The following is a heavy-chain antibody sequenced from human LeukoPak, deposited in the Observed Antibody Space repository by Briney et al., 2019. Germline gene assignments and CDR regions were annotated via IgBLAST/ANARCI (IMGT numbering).Heavy chain of an antibody. J-gene: IGHJ4*02. CDR3: AREGDHWGLAPGYYFDY. CDR1: GLTVSSSF. CDR2: LHSDGST. D-gene: IGHD3-16*01. V-gene: IGHV3-66*02. Sequence: GGSLRLSCAVSGLTVSSSFMSWVRQAPGKGLEWVSVLHSDGSTYCADSVKGRFTISRDNSENTLYLQMNSLRGEDTAVYYCAREGDHWGLAPGYYFDYWGQGTLVTVSS.